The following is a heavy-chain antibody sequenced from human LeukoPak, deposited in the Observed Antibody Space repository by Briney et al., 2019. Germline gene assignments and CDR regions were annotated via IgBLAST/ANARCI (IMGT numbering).Heavy chain of an antibody. D-gene: IGHD6-19*01. CDR3: ARLSIAVAGTDDAFDI. V-gene: IGHV4-38-2*02. J-gene: IGHJ3*02. CDR1: GYSISSGYY. CDR2: INHSGST. Sequence: SETLSLTCTVSGYSISSGYYWSWIRQPPGKGLEWIGEINHSGSTNYNPSLKSRVTISVDTSKNQFSLKLSSVTAADTAVYYCARLSIAVAGTDDAFDIWGQGTMVTVSS.